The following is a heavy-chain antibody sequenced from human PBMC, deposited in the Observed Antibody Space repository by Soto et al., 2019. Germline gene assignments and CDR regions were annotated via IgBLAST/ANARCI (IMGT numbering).Heavy chain of an antibody. CDR2: IRYDGSDK. Sequence: QVQLVESGGGVVQPGRSLRLSCTTSGFTFSSYAMHWVRQAPGKGLEWVAVIRYDGSDKYYADSVKGRFTISRDTSKNTLYLQMNSLRAEDTSIYYCAREYSSGWDYLDCWGQGALVTVSS. V-gene: IGHV3-33*01. D-gene: IGHD6-25*01. CDR3: AREYSSGWDYLDC. J-gene: IGHJ4*02. CDR1: GFTFSSYA.